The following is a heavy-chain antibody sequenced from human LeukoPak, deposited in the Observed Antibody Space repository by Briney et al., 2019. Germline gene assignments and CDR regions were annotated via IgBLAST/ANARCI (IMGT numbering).Heavy chain of an antibody. J-gene: IGHJ4*02. CDR1: GGTFSSYA. CDR3: ARAPYYDILTGSYYFDY. V-gene: IGHV1-69*06. Sequence: SVKVSCKASGGTFSSYAISWVRQAPGQGLEWMGGIIPIFGTANYAQKFQGRVTITADKSTSTAYMELSSLRSEDTAVYYCARAPYYDILTGSYYFDYWGQGTLVTVSS. CDR2: IIPIFGTA. D-gene: IGHD3-9*01.